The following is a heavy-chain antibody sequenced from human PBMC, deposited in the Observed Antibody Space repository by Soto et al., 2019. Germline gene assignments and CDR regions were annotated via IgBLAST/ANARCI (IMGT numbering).Heavy chain of an antibody. V-gene: IGHV3-74*01. D-gene: IGHD1-1*01. CDR2: IKTDGSFT. J-gene: IGHJ4*02. Sequence: GSLRLSCAASGFTFSKHWMHWVRRAPGKGLVWVSHIKTDGSFTRDADSVKGRFTISRDNARNTLYLQMNSLRAEDTAVYYCARDNNWSLDYWGQGTLVTVSS. CDR3: ARDNNWSLDY. CDR1: GFTFSKHW.